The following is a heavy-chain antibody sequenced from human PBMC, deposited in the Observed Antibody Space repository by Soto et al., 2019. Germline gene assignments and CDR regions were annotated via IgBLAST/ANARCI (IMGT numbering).Heavy chain of an antibody. Sequence: PSETLSLTCTVSGGSMNTYYWGWIRQPPGKGLEWIGNIFYGGSTYYNPSLKSRVTISVDTSKNQFSLKLSSVTAADTAIYYCARVVGDYLSLSCFDPWGQGTLVTVS. V-gene: IGHV4-59*04. CDR1: GGSMNTYY. CDR2: IFYGGST. CDR3: ARVVGDYLSLSCFDP. D-gene: IGHD4-17*01. J-gene: IGHJ5*02.